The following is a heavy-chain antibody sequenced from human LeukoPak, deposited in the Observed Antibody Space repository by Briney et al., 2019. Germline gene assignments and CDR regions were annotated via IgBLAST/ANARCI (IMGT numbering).Heavy chain of an antibody. D-gene: IGHD2-21*02. V-gene: IGHV4-34*01. CDR2: INHSGSA. CDR1: GGSFSGYY. Sequence: SETLSLTCAVYGGSFSGYYWSWIRQPPGKGLEWIGEINHSGSANYNPSLKSRVTISVDTSKNQFSLKLSSVTAADTAVYYCARYAYCGGDCYPCGMDVWGQGTTVTVSS. J-gene: IGHJ6*02. CDR3: ARYAYCGGDCYPCGMDV.